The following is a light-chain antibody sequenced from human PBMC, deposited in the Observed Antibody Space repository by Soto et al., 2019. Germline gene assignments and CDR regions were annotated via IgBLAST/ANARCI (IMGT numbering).Light chain of an antibody. CDR2: DDN. V-gene: IGLV1-51*01. Sequence: QSELTQPPSVSAAPGEKVTISCSGSSSNIGDNYVSWYQQFPRTAPKLLIYDDNKRPSGIPDRFSGSKSGTSATLGITGLQTGDEAAYYCATLDSSLNVVLFGGGTKLTVL. CDR1: SSNIGDNY. J-gene: IGLJ2*01. CDR3: ATLDSSLNVVL.